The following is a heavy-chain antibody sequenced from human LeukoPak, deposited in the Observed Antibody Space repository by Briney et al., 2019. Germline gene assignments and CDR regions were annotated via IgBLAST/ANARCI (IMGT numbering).Heavy chain of an antibody. Sequence: PSETLSLTCAVYGGSFSGYYWSWIRQPPGKGLEWCGEINHSGRTNYNPSLKSRVTISVDTSKNQFSLKLSSVTAADTAVYYCARGSSILWFGEISLRGAFDIWGQGTMVTVSS. V-gene: IGHV4-34*01. J-gene: IGHJ3*02. CDR2: INHSGRT. CDR3: ARGSSILWFGEISLRGAFDI. D-gene: IGHD3-10*01. CDR1: GGSFSGYY.